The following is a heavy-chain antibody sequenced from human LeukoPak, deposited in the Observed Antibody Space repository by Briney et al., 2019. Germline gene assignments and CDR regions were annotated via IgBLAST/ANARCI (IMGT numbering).Heavy chain of an antibody. D-gene: IGHD2-15*01. J-gene: IGHJ4*02. CDR3: ARLGHCSGGSCYSSYYFDY. CDR1: GFTFRSYW. CDR2: IKQDGSEK. V-gene: IGHV3-7*01. Sequence: GGSLRLSCAASGFTFRSYWMSWVRQAPGKGLDWVANIKQDGSEKYYVDSVKGRFTISRDNAKNSLYLQMNSLRAEDTAVYYCARLGHCSGGSCYSSYYFDYWGQGTLVTVSS.